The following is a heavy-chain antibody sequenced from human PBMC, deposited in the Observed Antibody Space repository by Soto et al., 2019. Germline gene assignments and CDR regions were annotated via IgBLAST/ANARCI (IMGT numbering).Heavy chain of an antibody. V-gene: IGHV3-64*01. Sequence: GGSLRLSCAASGFTFSSYAMHWVRQAPGKGLEFVSAISTNGGSTCYANSVKGRFTISRDNSENTLYLQMGSLGPEDMAVYYCARFVAAAGSDYWGQGTLVTVSS. CDR2: ISTNGGST. CDR1: GFTFSSYA. D-gene: IGHD6-13*01. J-gene: IGHJ4*02. CDR3: ARFVAAAGSDY.